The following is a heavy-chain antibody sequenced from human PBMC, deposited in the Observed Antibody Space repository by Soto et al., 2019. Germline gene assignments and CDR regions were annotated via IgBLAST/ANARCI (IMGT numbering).Heavy chain of an antibody. D-gene: IGHD2-15*01. Sequence: SETLSLTCAVYGGSFSGYYWSWIRQPPGKGLEWIGEINHSGSTNYNPSLKSRVTISVDTSKNQFSLKLSSVPAADTAVYYCAREGSRKFDYWGQGTLVTVSS. CDR1: GGSFSGYY. V-gene: IGHV4-34*01. J-gene: IGHJ4*02. CDR3: AREGSRKFDY. CDR2: INHSGST.